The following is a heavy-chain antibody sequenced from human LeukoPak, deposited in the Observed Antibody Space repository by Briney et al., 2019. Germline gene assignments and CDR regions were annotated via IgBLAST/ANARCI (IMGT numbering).Heavy chain of an antibody. CDR3: ARNTETAIPLPYYFDY. J-gene: IGHJ4*02. Sequence: ASVKVSCKASGYTFTSYAMHWVRQAPGQRLECMGWINTGNGNTKYSQKFQGRVTITRDTSASTAYMDLSSLRSEDAAVYYCARNTETAIPLPYYFDYWGQGTLVTVSS. D-gene: IGHD2-21*02. V-gene: IGHV1-3*04. CDR1: GYTFTSYA. CDR2: INTGNGNT.